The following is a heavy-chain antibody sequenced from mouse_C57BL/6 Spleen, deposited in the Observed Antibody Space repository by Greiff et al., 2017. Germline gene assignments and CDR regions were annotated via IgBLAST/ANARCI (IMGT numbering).Heavy chain of an antibody. CDR1: GFSFNTYA. CDR3: VRGYYDYWYFDV. V-gene: IGHV10-1*01. D-gene: IGHD2-4*01. CDR2: IRSKSNNYAT. Sequence: EVQLVESGGGLVQPKGSLKLSCAASGFSFNTYAMNWVRQAPGKGLEWVARIRSKSNNYATYYADSVKGRFTISRDDSESMLYLQMNNLKTEDTAMYYCVRGYYDYWYFDVWGTGTTVTVSS. J-gene: IGHJ1*03.